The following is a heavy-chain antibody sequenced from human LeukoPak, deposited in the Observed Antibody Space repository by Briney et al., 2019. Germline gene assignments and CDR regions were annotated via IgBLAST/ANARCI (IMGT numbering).Heavy chain of an antibody. Sequence: GGSLRLSCAASGFTVSSNEMSWVRQAPGKGLEWVSSISGGSTYYADSRKGRFTISRDNSKNSLYLQMNSLRTEDTALYYCAKGSYSSSWYPSPYYYYYYGMDVWGQGTTVTVSS. J-gene: IGHJ6*02. CDR2: ISGGST. CDR3: AKGSYSSSWYPSPYYYYYYGMDV. D-gene: IGHD6-13*01. V-gene: IGHV3-38-3*01. CDR1: GFTVSSNE.